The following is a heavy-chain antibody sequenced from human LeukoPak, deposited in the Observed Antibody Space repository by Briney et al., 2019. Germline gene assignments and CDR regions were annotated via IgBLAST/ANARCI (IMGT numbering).Heavy chain of an antibody. J-gene: IGHJ4*02. CDR3: ARYEAVAGVFDY. CDR2: IYTSGST. V-gene: IGHV4-4*07. CDR1: GGSISSYD. D-gene: IGHD6-19*01. Sequence: SETLSLTCTVSGGSISSYDWSWIRQPAGKGLEWVGRIYTSGSTNYNPSLTSRVTISVDTSKNQFSLKLSSVTAADTAVYYCARYEAVAGVFDYWGQGTLVTVSS.